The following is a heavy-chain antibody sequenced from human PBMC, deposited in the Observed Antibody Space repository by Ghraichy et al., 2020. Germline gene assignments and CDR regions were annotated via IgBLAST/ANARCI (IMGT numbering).Heavy chain of an antibody. CDR3: ARLTAGYIPPPQFDY. J-gene: IGHJ4*02. D-gene: IGHD3-9*01. CDR1: GYSFTSYW. CDR2: IYPGDSDT. V-gene: IGHV5-51*01. Sequence: GESLNISCKGSGYSFTSYWIGWVRQMPGKGLEWVGIIYPGDSDTRYSPSFQGQVTISADKSISTAYLQWSSLKASDTAVYYCARLTAGYIPPPQFDYWGQGTLVTVSS.